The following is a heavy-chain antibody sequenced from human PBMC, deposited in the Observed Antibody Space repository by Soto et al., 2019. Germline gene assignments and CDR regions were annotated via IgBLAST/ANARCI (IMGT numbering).Heavy chain of an antibody. J-gene: IGHJ6*02. CDR3: AKDRRADWESYYYYAMDV. CDR2: IIPIYGTA. Sequence: QVQLVQSGAEVKKPGSSVKVSCKASGGTFSSFTISWVRQAPGQGLEWMGGIIPIYGTANYAQKFQGRVTITADASTRTASMELSSLRSEDTAVYYCAKDRRADWESYYYYAMDVWGQGPTVTVSS. CDR1: GGTFSSFT. D-gene: IGHD1-26*01. V-gene: IGHV1-69*01.